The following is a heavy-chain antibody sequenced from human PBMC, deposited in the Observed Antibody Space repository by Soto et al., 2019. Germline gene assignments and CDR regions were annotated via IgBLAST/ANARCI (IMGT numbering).Heavy chain of an antibody. CDR2: IYRTGST. CDR1: GFTFSSYAM. D-gene: IGHD1-7*01. V-gene: IGHV4-4*03. J-gene: IGHJ4*02. CDR3: ASRDPGTSVDY. Sequence: LGVPRLSCAASGFTFSSYAMSWVRQAPGKGLEWIGEIYRTGSTNYNPSLKSRVTISLDRSENQFSLKVTSLTAADTAVYYCASRDPGTSVDYWGQGTLVTAPQ.